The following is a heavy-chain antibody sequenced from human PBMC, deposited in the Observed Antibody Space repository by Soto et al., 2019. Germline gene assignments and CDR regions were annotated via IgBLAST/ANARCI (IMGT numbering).Heavy chain of an antibody. D-gene: IGHD4-17*01. V-gene: IGHV1-69*13. CDR3: ARSGTTVTNRRYYYYGMDV. Sequence: GASVKVSCKASGGTFSSYAISWVRQAPGQGLEWMGGIIPIFGTANYAQKFQGRVTITADESTSTAYMELSSLRSEDTAVYYCARSGTTVTNRRYYYYGMDVWGQGTTVTVSS. CDR1: GGTFSSYA. J-gene: IGHJ6*02. CDR2: IIPIFGTA.